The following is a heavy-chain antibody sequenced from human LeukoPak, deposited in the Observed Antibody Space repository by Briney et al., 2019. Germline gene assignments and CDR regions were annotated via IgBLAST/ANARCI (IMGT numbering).Heavy chain of an antibody. CDR1: GFTFSSYG. D-gene: IGHD4-17*01. CDR3: AKGASMSTVTTPDY. J-gene: IGHJ4*02. CDR2: IWYDGSNK. Sequence: GRSLRLSCAASGFTFSSYGMHRVRQAPGKGLEWVAVIWYDGSNKYYADSVKGRFTISRDNSKNTLYLQMNSLRAEDTAVYYCAKGASMSTVTTPDYWGQGTLVTVSS. V-gene: IGHV3-33*06.